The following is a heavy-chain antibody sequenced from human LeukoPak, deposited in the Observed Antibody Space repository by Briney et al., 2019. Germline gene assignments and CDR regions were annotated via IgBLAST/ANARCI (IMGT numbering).Heavy chain of an antibody. CDR1: GGSISSGGYY. CDR2: IYYSGST. J-gene: IGHJ4*02. D-gene: IGHD4-17*01. V-gene: IGHV4-30-4*01. CDR3: ARVTTVTTSSHFDY. Sequence: SETPSLTCTVSGGSISSGGYYCSWIRQPPGEGLEWIGYIYYSGSTYYHPSLKSRVTISLDTSKNQFSLKLSSVTAADTAVYYCARVTTVTTSSHFDYWGQGTLVTVSS.